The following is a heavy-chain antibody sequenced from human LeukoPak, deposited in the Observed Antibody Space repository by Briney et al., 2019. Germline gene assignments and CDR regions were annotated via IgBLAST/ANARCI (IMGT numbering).Heavy chain of an antibody. CDR1: GGSISSSSYY. Sequence: SETLSLTCTVSGGSISSSSYYWGWIRQPPGKGLEWIGSIYYSGSTYYNPSLKSRVTISVDTSKNQFSLKLSSVTAADTAVYYCARSSGYSSSGGLNWFDTWGQGALVTVSS. J-gene: IGHJ5*02. CDR2: IYYSGST. V-gene: IGHV4-39*01. D-gene: IGHD6-13*01. CDR3: ARSSGYSSSGGLNWFDT.